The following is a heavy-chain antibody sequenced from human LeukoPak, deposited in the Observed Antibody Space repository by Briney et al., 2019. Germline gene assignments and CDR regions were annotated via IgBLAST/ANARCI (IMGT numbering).Heavy chain of an antibody. Sequence: PSGTLSLTCAVSGDSFSSSHWWSCVRQPPGEGLEWIGEIYHSGSTNYNPSLKSRVTISVDTSKNQFSLRLSSVTAADTAVYYCARCPCSSTSCYSAYWGQGTLVTVSS. D-gene: IGHD2-2*01. CDR3: ARCPCSSTSCYSAY. J-gene: IGHJ4*02. CDR1: GDSFSSSHW. V-gene: IGHV4-4*02. CDR2: IYHSGST.